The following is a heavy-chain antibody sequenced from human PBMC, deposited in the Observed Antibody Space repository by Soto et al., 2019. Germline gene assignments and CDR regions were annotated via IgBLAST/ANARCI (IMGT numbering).Heavy chain of an antibody. CDR3: AKVSSGWYFAKN. Sequence: EVPLLESGGGLVQPGGSLRLSCAASGFTFSSYAMSWVRQAPGKGLEWVSAISGSGGSTYYADSVKGRFTISRDNSKNTLYLQMNSLRAEDTAVYYCAKVSSGWYFAKNWGQGTLVTVSS. CDR1: GFTFSSYA. J-gene: IGHJ4*02. V-gene: IGHV3-23*01. D-gene: IGHD6-19*01. CDR2: ISGSGGST.